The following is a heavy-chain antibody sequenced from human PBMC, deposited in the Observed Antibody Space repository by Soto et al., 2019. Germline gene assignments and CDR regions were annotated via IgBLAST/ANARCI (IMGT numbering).Heavy chain of an antibody. V-gene: IGHV3-48*03. D-gene: IGHD3-10*01. CDR1: GFTFSSYE. J-gene: IGHJ4*02. CDR3: VRGSKDSYPGSRIFDF. Sequence: AGGSLRLSCAASGFTFSSYEMNWVRQAPGKGLEWVSYISSSGSTIYYADSVKGRFTISRDNAKNSLYLQMNSLRAEDSAIYFCVRGSKDSYPGSRIFDFWGRGTLVTVSS. CDR2: ISSSGSTI.